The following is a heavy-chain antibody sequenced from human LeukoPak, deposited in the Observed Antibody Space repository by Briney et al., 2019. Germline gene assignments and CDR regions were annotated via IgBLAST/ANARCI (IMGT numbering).Heavy chain of an antibody. D-gene: IGHD3-9*01. J-gene: IGHJ5*02. Sequence: ASVKVSCKASGYIFTNYGISWVRQAPGQGLEWMGWISTYNGNTNYAQKFQGRVTVTTDTSTSTAYMELRSLRSDDTAVYYCARDPDISTNWFDPWGQGTLVTVSS. CDR3: ARDPDISTNWFDP. V-gene: IGHV1-18*01. CDR2: ISTYNGNT. CDR1: GYIFTNYG.